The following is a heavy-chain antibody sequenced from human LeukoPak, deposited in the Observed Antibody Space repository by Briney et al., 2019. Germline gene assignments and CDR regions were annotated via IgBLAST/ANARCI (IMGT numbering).Heavy chain of an antibody. V-gene: IGHV4-4*07. D-gene: IGHD1-26*01. Sequence: PSETLSLTCTVSRGSVSSDYWSWIRQPAGKGLEWIGRIYTSGSTNYNPSLKSRVTISVDTSKNQFSLNLSSVPAADTAVYYCARDTLGATFPGAFDIWGQGAMVTVSS. J-gene: IGHJ3*02. CDR1: RGSVSSDY. CDR3: ARDTLGATFPGAFDI. CDR2: IYTSGST.